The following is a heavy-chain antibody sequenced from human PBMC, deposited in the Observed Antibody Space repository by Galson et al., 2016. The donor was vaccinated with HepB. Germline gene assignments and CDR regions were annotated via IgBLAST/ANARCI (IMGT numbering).Heavy chain of an antibody. CDR3: ARHHAGWFDH. CDR1: GAPIREYY. V-gene: IGHV4-59*01. CDR2: IYSNVRA. Sequence: TCAVSGAPIREYYCSWIRQTPGKGLEWIGYIYSNVRATYNPSLRSRVTLPVDTSKNQLSLNLKSVSVAVTAVYYCARHHAGWFDHWGLGTLVTVSS. J-gene: IGHJ5*02. D-gene: IGHD1-14*01.